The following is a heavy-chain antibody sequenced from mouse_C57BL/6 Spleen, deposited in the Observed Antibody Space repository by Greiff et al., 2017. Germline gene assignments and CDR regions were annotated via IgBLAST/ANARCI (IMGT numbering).Heavy chain of an antibody. D-gene: IGHD1-1*01. J-gene: IGHJ4*01. V-gene: IGHV1-26*01. CDR2: INPNNGGT. CDR3: ARCPLYYGSLLAMDY. CDR1: GYTFTDYY. Sequence: EVQLQQSGPELVKPGASVKISCKASGYTFTDYYMNWVKQSHGKSLEWIGDINPNNGGTSYNQKFKGKATLTVDKSSSTAYMELRSLTSEDSAVYYCARCPLYYGSLLAMDYWGQGTSVTVSS.